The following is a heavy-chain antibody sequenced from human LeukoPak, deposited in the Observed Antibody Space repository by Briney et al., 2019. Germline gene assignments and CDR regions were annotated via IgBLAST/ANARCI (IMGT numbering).Heavy chain of an antibody. V-gene: IGHV4-39*01. CDR1: RGSISSSSYY. J-gene: IGHJ4*02. CDR3: AGEQWLGSVTFDY. Sequence: SETLSLTCTVSRGSISSSSYYWGWIRQPPGKGLEWIGSIYYSGSTYYNPSLKSRVTISVDTSKNQFSLKMSSVTAADTAVYYCAGEQWLGSVTFDYWGQGTLVTVSS. D-gene: IGHD6-19*01. CDR2: IYYSGST.